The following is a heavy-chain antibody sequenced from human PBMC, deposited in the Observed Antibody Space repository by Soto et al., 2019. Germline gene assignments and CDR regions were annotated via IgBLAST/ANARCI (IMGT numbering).Heavy chain of an antibody. CDR3: AKRRGAGGHFDY. J-gene: IGHJ4*02. CDR2: VSIGGST. CDR1: GFTFSSYA. V-gene: IGHV3-23*01. D-gene: IGHD2-15*01. Sequence: DVELLESGGGLVQPEGFLRLSCAASGFTFSSYAMGWVRQGPGKGLEWVAVVSIGGSTHYADSVRGRFTISRDNSKNTLSLQMNGLTAEDTAVYFCAKRRGAGGHFDYRGQGALVTGAS.